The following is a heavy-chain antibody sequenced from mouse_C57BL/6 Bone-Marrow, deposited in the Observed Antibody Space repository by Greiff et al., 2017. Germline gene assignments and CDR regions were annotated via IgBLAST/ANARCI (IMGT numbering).Heavy chain of an antibody. V-gene: IGHV1-50*01. Sequence: QVQLQPPGAELVKPGASVKLSCKASGYTFTSYWMQWVKQRPGQGLEWIGEIDPSDSYTNYNQKFKGKATLTVDTSSSTAYMQLSSLTSEDSAVYYCAREGYGPFDYWGQGTTLTVSS. J-gene: IGHJ2*01. CDR2: IDPSDSYT. CDR1: GYTFTSYW. D-gene: IGHD2-10*02. CDR3: AREGYGPFDY.